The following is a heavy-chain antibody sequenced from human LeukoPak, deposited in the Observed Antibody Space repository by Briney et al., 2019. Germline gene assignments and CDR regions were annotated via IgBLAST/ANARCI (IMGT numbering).Heavy chain of an antibody. D-gene: IGHD6-13*01. J-gene: IGHJ4*02. CDR1: GFTFSSYS. V-gene: IGHV3-21*01. Sequence: PGGSLRLSCAASGFTFSSYSMNWVRQAPGKGLEWVSSITSSSSYIYYADSVKGRFTISRDNAKNSLYLQMNRLRAEDTAVYYCARGSTSSSPLDYWGQGTLVTVSS. CDR2: ITSSSSYI. CDR3: ARGSTSSSPLDY.